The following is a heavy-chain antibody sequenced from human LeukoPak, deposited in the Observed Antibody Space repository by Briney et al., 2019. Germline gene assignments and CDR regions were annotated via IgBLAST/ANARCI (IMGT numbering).Heavy chain of an antibody. D-gene: IGHD3-10*01. CDR2: IYYSGST. V-gene: IGHV4-59*08. Sequence: SETLSLTCTVSGGSISSYYWSWIRQPPGKGLEWIGYIYYSGSTNYNPSLKSRVTISVDTSKNQFSLKLSSVTAADTAVYYCARQVQWFGELVFDYWGQGTLVTVPS. CDR3: ARQVQWFGELVFDY. J-gene: IGHJ4*02. CDR1: GGSISSYY.